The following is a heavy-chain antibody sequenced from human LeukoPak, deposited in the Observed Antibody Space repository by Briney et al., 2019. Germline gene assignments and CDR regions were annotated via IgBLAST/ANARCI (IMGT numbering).Heavy chain of an antibody. D-gene: IGHD3-16*01. CDR1: GGSISRSSYY. Sequence: PSETLSLTCTVSGGSISRSSYYWGWIRQPPGKGLEWIGSIYYSGTTYYNPSLKSRVTISVDTSKNQFSLKLNSVTAADTAVYYCARMISVFGGVSDWGQGTQVTASS. J-gene: IGHJ4*02. CDR2: IYYSGTT. CDR3: ARMISVFGGVSD. V-gene: IGHV4-39*07.